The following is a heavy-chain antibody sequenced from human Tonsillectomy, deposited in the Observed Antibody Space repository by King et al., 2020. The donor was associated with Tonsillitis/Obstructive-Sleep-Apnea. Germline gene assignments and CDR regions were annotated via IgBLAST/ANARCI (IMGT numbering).Heavy chain of an antibody. Sequence: QLVQSGAEVKKPGASVKVSCKASGYTFTGYYMHWVRQAPGQGLELMGRINPNSGGTNYAQKFQGRVTMTRDTSISTAYMELSRLRSDDTAVYYCASAHGGYCSSTSCYGVRYNWFDPWGQGTLVTVSS. V-gene: IGHV1-2*06. CDR3: ASAHGGYCSSTSCYGVRYNWFDP. CDR2: INPNSGGT. CDR1: GYTFTGYY. D-gene: IGHD2-2*01. J-gene: IGHJ5*02.